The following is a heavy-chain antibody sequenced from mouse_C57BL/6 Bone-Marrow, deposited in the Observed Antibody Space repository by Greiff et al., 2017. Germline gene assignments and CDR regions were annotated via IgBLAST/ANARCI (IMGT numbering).Heavy chain of an antibody. J-gene: IGHJ1*03. CDR2: IDPANGNT. CDR3: ARGGLITTVVARRYFDV. CDR1: GFNIKNTY. Sequence: VHVKQSVAELVRPGASVKLSCTASGFNIKNTYMHWVKQRPEQGLEWIGRIDPANGNTKYAPKFQGKATIPADTSANTAYLQLSSLTSEDTAIYYCARGGLITTVVARRYFDVWGTGTTVTVSS. V-gene: IGHV14-3*01. D-gene: IGHD1-1*01.